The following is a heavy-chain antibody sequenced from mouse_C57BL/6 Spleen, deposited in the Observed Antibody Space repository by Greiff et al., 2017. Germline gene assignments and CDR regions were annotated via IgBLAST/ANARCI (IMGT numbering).Heavy chain of an antibody. V-gene: IGHV1-26*01. CDR1: GYTFTDYY. Sequence: VQLQQSGPELVKPGASVKISCKASGYTFTDYYMNWVKQSHGKSLEWIGDINPNNGGTSYNQKFKGKATLTVDKSSSTAYMELRSLTSEDAAVYYCAGYGNGDFDYWGQGTTLTVSS. D-gene: IGHD2-1*01. J-gene: IGHJ2*01. CDR3: AGYGNGDFDY. CDR2: INPNNGGT.